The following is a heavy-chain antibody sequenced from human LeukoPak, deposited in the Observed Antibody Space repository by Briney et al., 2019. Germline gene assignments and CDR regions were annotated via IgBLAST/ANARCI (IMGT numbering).Heavy chain of an antibody. V-gene: IGHV1-2*02. CDR2: INPNSGGT. D-gene: IGHD1-26*01. J-gene: IGHJ4*02. CDR3: ARGEKQIVGATLPFFDY. CDR1: GYTFTGYY. Sequence: ASVKVSCKASGYTFTGYYMHWVRQAPGQGLEWMGWINPNSGGTNYAQKFQGRVTMTRDTSISTAYMELSRLGSDDTAVYYCARGEKQIVGATLPFFDYWGQGTLVTVSS.